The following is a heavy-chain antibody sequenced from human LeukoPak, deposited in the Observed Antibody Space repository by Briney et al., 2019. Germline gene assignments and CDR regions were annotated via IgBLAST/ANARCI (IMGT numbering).Heavy chain of an antibody. D-gene: IGHD2-8*02. CDR2: IQSDGSGT. J-gene: IGHJ4*02. V-gene: IGHV3-74*01. Sequence: GGSLRLSCAASGFTFSSYAMSWVRQAPGKGLEWVSLIQSDGSGTTYTDSMKGRFIISRDNAKNTLYLQMTSLTAEDTAVYYCARDNTGSIDHWGQGTLVTVSS. CDR3: ARDNTGSIDH. CDR1: GFTFSSYA.